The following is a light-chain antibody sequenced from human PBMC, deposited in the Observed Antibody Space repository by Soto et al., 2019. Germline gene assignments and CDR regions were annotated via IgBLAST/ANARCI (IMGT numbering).Light chain of an antibody. Sequence: QSVLTQPPSASGTPGQRVTISCSGSSSNIGSRTVNWYQQLPGTAPKVLIYSNNQRPSGVPDRFSGSKSGTSASLAITGLQSEDEADYYCAAWDDSRSAWVFGGGTKVTVL. V-gene: IGLV1-44*01. J-gene: IGLJ3*02. CDR3: AAWDDSRSAWV. CDR1: SSNIGSRT. CDR2: SNN.